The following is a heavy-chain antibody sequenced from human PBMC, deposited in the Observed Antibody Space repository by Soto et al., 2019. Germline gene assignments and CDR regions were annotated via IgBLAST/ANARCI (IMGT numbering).Heavy chain of an antibody. CDR1: VGSCRSGNHF. Sequence: SETLSLTGSVPVGSCRSGNHFWKWILQPPGRGLEWLGYMYYTGVTNYNPSRKSRVSMSVDTSKDQFSLNLTSLTAADTAVYYCARGGEPLGYYGLDVWGQGTTVTVSS. CDR2: MYYTGVT. J-gene: IGHJ6*02. CDR3: ARGGEPLGYYGLDV. V-gene: IGHV4-61*01.